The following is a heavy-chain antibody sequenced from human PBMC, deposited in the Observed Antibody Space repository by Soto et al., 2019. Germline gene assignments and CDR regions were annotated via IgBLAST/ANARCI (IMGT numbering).Heavy chain of an antibody. J-gene: IGHJ6*03. D-gene: IGHD2-2*01. CDR3: ARGRIVVVPAASGVEDYYYYYYMDV. Sequence: QVQLVQSGAEVKKPGASVKVSCKASGYTFTSYDINWVRQATGQGLEWMGWMDPNSGNTGYAQKFKGRVTMTRTTAISTAYMELSSLRSEDTAVYYCARGRIVVVPAASGVEDYYYYYYMDVWGKGTTVTVSS. V-gene: IGHV1-8*01. CDR1: GYTFTSYD. CDR2: MDPNSGNT.